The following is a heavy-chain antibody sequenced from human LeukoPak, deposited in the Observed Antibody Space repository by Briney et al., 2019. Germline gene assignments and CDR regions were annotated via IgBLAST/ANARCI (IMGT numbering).Heavy chain of an antibody. CDR2: ITRSSNYI. J-gene: IGHJ4*02. CDR1: GFTFSSYS. CDR3: ANPTSSGWYGYFDY. V-gene: IGHV3-21*01. D-gene: IGHD6-19*01. Sequence: GGSLRLSCVASGFTFSSYSMNWVRQAPGKGLEWVSSITRSSNYIYYADSVKGRFTISRDNAKNTLYLHMNSLRAEDTAVYYCANPTSSGWYGYFDYWGQGTLVTVSS.